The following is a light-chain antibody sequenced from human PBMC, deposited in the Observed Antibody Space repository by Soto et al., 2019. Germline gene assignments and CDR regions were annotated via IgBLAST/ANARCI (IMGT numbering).Light chain of an antibody. Sequence: DIQMTQSPSSLSASVGDRVTITCQASQDISNYLNWYQQKPGKAPKLLIYDASNLETGVPSRFSGSGSGTDFTFTISSLQPEDIATYYCQLLTTFGPGTKVDIK. CDR3: QLLTT. V-gene: IGKV1-33*01. CDR2: DAS. CDR1: QDISNY. J-gene: IGKJ3*01.